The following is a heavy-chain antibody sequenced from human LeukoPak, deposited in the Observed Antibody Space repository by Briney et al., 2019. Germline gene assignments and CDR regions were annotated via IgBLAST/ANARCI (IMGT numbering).Heavy chain of an antibody. D-gene: IGHD3-10*01. J-gene: IGHJ3*02. CDR2: INPNSGGT. CDR3: ARRSSTHAFDI. CDR1: GYTFSGYY. V-gene: IGHV1-2*02. Sequence: ASVKVSCKASGYTFSGYYMHWVRQATGQRFEWMGWINPNSGGTIYAQKFQGRVTMTRDTSISTIYMDLRRLRSDDTAIYYCARRSSTHAFDIWGQGTMLTVSP.